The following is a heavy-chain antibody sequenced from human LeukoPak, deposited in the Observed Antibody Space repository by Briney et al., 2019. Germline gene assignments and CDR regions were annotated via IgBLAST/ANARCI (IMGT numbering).Heavy chain of an antibody. D-gene: IGHD3-22*01. CDR2: ISAYNGNT. Sequence: ASVKVSCKASGYTFTSYGISWVRQAPGQGLEWMGWISAYNGNTNYAQKLQGRVTITRDTSASTAYMELSSLRSEDTAVYYCARVHESSKYYYDSSGYSYWGQGTLVTVSS. V-gene: IGHV1-18*01. J-gene: IGHJ4*02. CDR3: ARVHESSKYYYDSSGYSY. CDR1: GYTFTSYG.